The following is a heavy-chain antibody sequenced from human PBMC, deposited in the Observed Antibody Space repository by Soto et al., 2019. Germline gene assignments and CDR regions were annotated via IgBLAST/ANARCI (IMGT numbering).Heavy chain of an antibody. CDR3: ARLNTGWYFDL. Sequence: GGSLRLSCAASGFIFSSYAMNWVRQTPGKGLEWVSGISGSGVSTYYADSAKGRFTISRDNSKNTLYLQMNSLRAEDTAVYYCARLNTGWYFDLWGRGTLVTVSS. V-gene: IGHV3-23*01. J-gene: IGHJ2*01. D-gene: IGHD4-17*01. CDR2: ISGSGVST. CDR1: GFIFSSYA.